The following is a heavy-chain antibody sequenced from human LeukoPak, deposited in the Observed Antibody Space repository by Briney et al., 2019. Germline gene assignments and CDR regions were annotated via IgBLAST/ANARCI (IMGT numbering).Heavy chain of an antibody. Sequence: PGGSLRLSCAASGFTLDDYTMHWVRQAPGKSLEWVSLITWDSGTTYYKDSVKGRFTISRDNSKNSLYLQMNSLRTEDTALYYCAKGYSSGWYPFDYWGQGTLVTVSS. J-gene: IGHJ4*02. V-gene: IGHV3-43*01. CDR2: ITWDSGTT. CDR3: AKGYSSGWYPFDY. CDR1: GFTLDDYT. D-gene: IGHD6-19*01.